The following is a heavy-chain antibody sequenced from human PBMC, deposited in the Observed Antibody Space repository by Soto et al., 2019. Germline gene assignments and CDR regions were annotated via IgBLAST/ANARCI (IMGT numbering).Heavy chain of an antibody. CDR3: AREGMFHFEAKDYYPSTYGLDF. V-gene: IGHV1-2*02. Sequence: VQLVQSGAEVRKPGASVKVYCTASGDSLDGYYIHWVRQTPGQGLEWMGWIFPKSGGTRLQRRFQGRVIMTSESSTGPVYLYVTSLAFDDTAVYYCAREGMFHFEAKDYYPSTYGLDFWGQGTTVTVSS. D-gene: IGHD3-10*01. CDR1: GDSLDGYY. J-gene: IGHJ6*02. CDR2: IFPKSGGT.